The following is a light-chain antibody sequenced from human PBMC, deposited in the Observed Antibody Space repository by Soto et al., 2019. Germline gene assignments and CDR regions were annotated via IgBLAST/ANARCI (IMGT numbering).Light chain of an antibody. J-gene: IGKJ2*01. V-gene: IGKV1-12*01. CDR1: QGISSW. CDR3: QQDNSLPPT. CDR2: PAS. Sequence: DIQMTQSPSSVSASVGDRVTITCRASQGISSWLACYQQKPGKVPKLLIYPASSLQSGVTSRFSCSGSVTAYPRTISSRQPEDYAYYYCQQDNSLPPTFGQGTKLEIK.